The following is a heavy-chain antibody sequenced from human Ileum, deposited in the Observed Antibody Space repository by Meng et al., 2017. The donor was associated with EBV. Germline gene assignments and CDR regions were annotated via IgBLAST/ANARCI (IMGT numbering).Heavy chain of an antibody. D-gene: IGHD3-22*01. CDR1: GGSIRRSDW. J-gene: IGHJ4*02. CDR2: TSHSGST. Sequence: QVQLQESGPGLVKPSETLSPTCAVSGGSIRRSDWWSWVRQPPGKGLEWIGETSHSGSTNYSPSLKSRVTISLDKSKNQLSLKLNSVTAADTAVYYCASSDYYRSDYWGQGTLVTVSS. V-gene: IGHV4-4*02. CDR3: ASSDYYRSDY.